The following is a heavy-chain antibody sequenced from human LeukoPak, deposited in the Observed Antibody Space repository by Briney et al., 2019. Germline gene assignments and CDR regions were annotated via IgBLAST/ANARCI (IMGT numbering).Heavy chain of an antibody. D-gene: IGHD6-25*01. CDR3: ASGKRLSDAFDI. J-gene: IGHJ3*02. CDR2: ISSSSSYI. Sequence: PGGSLRLSCAASGFTFSSYSMNWVRQAPGKGLEWVSSISSSSSYIYYADSVKGRFTISRDNAKNSLYLQMNSLRAEDTAVYYCASGKRLSDAFDIWGQGTMVTVSS. V-gene: IGHV3-21*01. CDR1: GFTFSSYS.